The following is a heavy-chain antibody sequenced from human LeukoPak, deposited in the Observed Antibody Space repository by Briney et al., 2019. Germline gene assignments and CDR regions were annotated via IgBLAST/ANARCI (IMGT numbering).Heavy chain of an antibody. Sequence: GGSLRLSCAASGFTFSGYWMHWVRQAPGKGLVWVSCIKSDGSFTSIADSAKGRFTISRDNAKNTVYLQMNSLRAEDTAVYYCVRDNRSYNSDYWGQGTLVTVSS. CDR1: GFTFSGYW. V-gene: IGHV3-74*01. CDR3: VRDNRSYNSDY. J-gene: IGHJ4*02. CDR2: IKSDGSFT. D-gene: IGHD1-26*01.